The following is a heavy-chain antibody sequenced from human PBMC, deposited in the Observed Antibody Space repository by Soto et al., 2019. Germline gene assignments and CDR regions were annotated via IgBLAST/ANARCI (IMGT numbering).Heavy chain of an antibody. CDR1: GYTFTSYD. CDR2: MNPNSGNT. D-gene: IGHD6-13*01. CDR3: ARRLAAAEDWFDP. J-gene: IGHJ5*02. Sequence: GASVKVSCKASGYTFTSYDINWVRQATGQGLEWMGWMNPNSGNTGYAQKFQGRVTMTRNTSISTAYMELSSLRSEDTAVYYCARRLAAAEDWFDPWGQGTLVTVSS. V-gene: IGHV1-8*01.